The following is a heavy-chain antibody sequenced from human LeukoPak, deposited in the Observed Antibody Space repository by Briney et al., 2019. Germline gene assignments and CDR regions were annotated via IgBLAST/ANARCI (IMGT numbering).Heavy chain of an antibody. J-gene: IGHJ4*02. V-gene: IGHV3-23*01. D-gene: IGHD4-17*01. CDR2: ISGSGDST. CDR3: AKDRASVTSFYFDY. CDR1: GFTFSSYA. Sequence: PGGSLRLSCAASGFTFSSYAMSWVRQAPGKGLEWVSGISGSGDSTYYADSVKGRSTISRDNSKNTLYLQMNSLRAGDTAVYYCAKDRASVTSFYFDYWGQGTLVTVSS.